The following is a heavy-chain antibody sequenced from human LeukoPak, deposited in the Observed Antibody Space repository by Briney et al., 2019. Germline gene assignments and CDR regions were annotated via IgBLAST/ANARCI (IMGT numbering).Heavy chain of an antibody. CDR3: ARHYGGNSKFDY. D-gene: IGHD4-23*01. V-gene: IGHV5-10-1*01. J-gene: IGHJ4*02. CDR2: IDPSDSYT. CDR1: GYIFTSYW. Sequence: GESLQISCQGSGYIFTSYWISWVRQVPGKGLEWVGRIDPSDSYTKYSPSFQGHVTISADKSISTAYLQWSSLKASDTAMYYCARHYGGNSKFDYWGQGTLVTVSS.